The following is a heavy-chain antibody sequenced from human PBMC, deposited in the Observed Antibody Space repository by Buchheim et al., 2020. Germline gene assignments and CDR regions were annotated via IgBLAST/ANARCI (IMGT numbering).Heavy chain of an antibody. CDR2: IRNKAYGGTT. Sequence: EVQLVESGGGLVQPGRSLRLSCSATGLSFGDCSMSWVRQAPGKGLEWVGLIRNKAYGGTTEYAASVKGRFTISREDSQRIAYLQMNSLKTEDTAVYYCTRSRRDLAVVTYYFESWGQGTL. J-gene: IGHJ4*02. D-gene: IGHD3-22*01. CDR1: GLSFGDCS. V-gene: IGHV3-49*04. CDR3: TRSRRDLAVVTYYFES.